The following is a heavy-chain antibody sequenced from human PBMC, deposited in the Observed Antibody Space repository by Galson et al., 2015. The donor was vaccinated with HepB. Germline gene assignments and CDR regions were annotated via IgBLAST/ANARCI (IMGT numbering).Heavy chain of an antibody. CDR3: ARGFDTSGYSDAFDI. J-gene: IGHJ3*02. CDR2: ISSSSSTI. Sequence: SLRLSCAASGFTFSSYSMNWVRQAPGKGLEWVSYISSSSSTIYYADSVKGRFTISRDNAKNSLYLQMNSLRAEDTAVYYCARGFDTSGYSDAFDIWGQGTLVTVSS. V-gene: IGHV3-48*01. D-gene: IGHD3-22*01. CDR1: GFTFSSYS.